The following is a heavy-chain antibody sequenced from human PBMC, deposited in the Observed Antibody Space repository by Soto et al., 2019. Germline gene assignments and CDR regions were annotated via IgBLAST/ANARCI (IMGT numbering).Heavy chain of an antibody. CDR3: ARSSTSANYFDY. CDR1: GGSISSYY. CDR2: IYYSGST. J-gene: IGHJ4*02. V-gene: IGHV4-59*06. D-gene: IGHD2-2*01. Sequence: SETLSLTCTVSGGSISSYYCSWIRQHPRKGLEWIGYIYYSGSTYYNPSLKSRVTISVDTSKNQFSLKLSSVTAADTAVYYCARSSTSANYFDYWGQGTLVTVSS.